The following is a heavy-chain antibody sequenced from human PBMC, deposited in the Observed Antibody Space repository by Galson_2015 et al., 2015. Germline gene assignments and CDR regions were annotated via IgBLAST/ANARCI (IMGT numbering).Heavy chain of an antibody. CDR2: IRSKAYGGTT. CDR3: TRDGSEQFDLLCDY. V-gene: IGHV3-49*03. CDR1: GFTFGDYA. J-gene: IGHJ4*02. Sequence: SLRLSCAASGFTFGDYAMSWFRQAPGKGLEWVGFIRSKAYGGTTEYAASVKGRFTISRDDSKSIAYLQTNSLKTEDTAVYYCTRDGSEQFDLLCDYWGQGTLVTVSS. D-gene: IGHD2-2*01.